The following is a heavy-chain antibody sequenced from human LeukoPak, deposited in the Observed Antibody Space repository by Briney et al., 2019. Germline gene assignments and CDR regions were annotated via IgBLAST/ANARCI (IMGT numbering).Heavy chain of an antibody. D-gene: IGHD2-2*01. V-gene: IGHV1-24*01. Sequence: ASVKVSGTVSGYTLTELSMHWVRQAPGKGLEWMGGFDPEDGETIYAQKFQGRVTMTEDTSTDTAYMELSSLRSEDTAVYYCATATRGVSQLLWNSYYYYGMDVWGQGTTVTVSS. J-gene: IGHJ6*02. CDR3: ATATRGVSQLLWNSYYYYGMDV. CDR1: GYTLTELS. CDR2: FDPEDGET.